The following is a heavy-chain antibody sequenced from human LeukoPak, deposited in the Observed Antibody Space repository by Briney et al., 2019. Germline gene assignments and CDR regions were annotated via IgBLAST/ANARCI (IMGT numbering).Heavy chain of an antibody. V-gene: IGHV4-31*03. CDR2: ISYSGSS. J-gene: IGHJ4*02. CDR1: GASVISGGYY. D-gene: IGHD6-19*01. CDR3: ARIQQWLGFDS. Sequence: PPETLSLTCTVSGASVISGGYYWSWLRQRPGKGLEWIGYISYSGSSYYNPSLKSRLTISLDTSKNQFSLKLTSMTAADTAVYFYARIQQWLGFDSWGQGTPVTVSS.